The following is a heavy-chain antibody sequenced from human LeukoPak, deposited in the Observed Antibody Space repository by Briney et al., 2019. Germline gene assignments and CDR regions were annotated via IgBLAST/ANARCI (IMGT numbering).Heavy chain of an antibody. CDR2: IWYDGNNK. D-gene: IGHD1-26*01. V-gene: IGHV3-33*06. J-gene: IGHJ4*02. CDR1: AFSFSSYG. Sequence: GGSLRLSCAASAFSFSSYGMHWVRQAPGKGLEWVAIIWYDGNNKYYADSVKGRFTISRDNSKDTLYLQMNSLRAEDTAVYYCAKDRQEWELFDYWGQGTLVTVSS. CDR3: AKDRQEWELFDY.